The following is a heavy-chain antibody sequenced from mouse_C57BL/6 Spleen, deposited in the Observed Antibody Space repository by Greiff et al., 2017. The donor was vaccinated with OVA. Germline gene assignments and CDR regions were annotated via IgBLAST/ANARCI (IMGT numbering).Heavy chain of an antibody. CDR3: ARWYGSSYWYFDV. V-gene: IGHV1-55*01. Sequence: QVQLQQPGAELVKPGASVKMSCKASGYTFTSYWITWVKQRPGQGLEWIGDIYPGSGSTNYNEKFKSKATLTVDTSSSTAYMQLSCLASEDYAVYYCARWYGSSYWYFDVWGTGTTVTVSS. CDR2: IYPGSGST. D-gene: IGHD1-1*01. CDR1: GYTFTSYW. J-gene: IGHJ1*03.